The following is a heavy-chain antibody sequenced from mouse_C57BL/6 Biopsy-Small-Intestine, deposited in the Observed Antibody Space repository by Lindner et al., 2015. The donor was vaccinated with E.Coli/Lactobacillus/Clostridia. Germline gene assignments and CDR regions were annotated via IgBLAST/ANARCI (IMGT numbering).Heavy chain of an antibody. CDR2: INPSSGYT. J-gene: IGHJ1*03. CDR1: GYTFTSYT. CDR3: SRHYNNWYFDV. Sequence: VQLQESGAELARPGASVKMSCKASGYTFTSYTMHWVKQRPGQGLEWIGYINPSSGYTKYNQKFRDTATLTADKSSSTAYMQLSSLTSEDSAVYYCSRHYNNWYFDVWGTGTTVTVSS. D-gene: IGHD2-12*01. V-gene: IGHV1-4*01.